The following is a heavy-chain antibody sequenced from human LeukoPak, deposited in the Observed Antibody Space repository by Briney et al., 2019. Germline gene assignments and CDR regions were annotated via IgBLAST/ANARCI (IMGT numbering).Heavy chain of an antibody. J-gene: IGHJ4*02. V-gene: IGHV3-48*03. Sequence: GGSLRLSCAASGFTFSSYEMNWVRQAPGKGLEWVSYISSSGSTIYYADSVKGRFTISRDNAKNSLYLQMNSLRAEDTAVYYCARDRIMGIAVAGYYFDYWGQGTLVTVSS. CDR2: ISSSGSTI. CDR3: ARDRIMGIAVAGYYFDY. CDR1: GFTFSSYE. D-gene: IGHD6-19*01.